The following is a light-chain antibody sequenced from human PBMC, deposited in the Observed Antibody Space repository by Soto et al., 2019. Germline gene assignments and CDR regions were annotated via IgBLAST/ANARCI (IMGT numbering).Light chain of an antibody. CDR1: QSVSSSY. CDR2: GAS. CDR3: QHYASWPLT. J-gene: IGKJ4*01. V-gene: IGKV3-20*01. Sequence: EIVLTQSPGTLSLSPGERATLSCRASQSVSSSYLAWYQQKPGQAPRLLISGASTRATGIPARFSGSGSETDFTLTISSLQSEDFAVYYCQHYASWPLTFGGGTKVDIK.